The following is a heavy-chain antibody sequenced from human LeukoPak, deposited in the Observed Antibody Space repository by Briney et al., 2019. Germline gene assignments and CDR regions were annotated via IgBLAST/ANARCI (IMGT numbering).Heavy chain of an antibody. V-gene: IGHV4-30-4*08. CDR2: IYYSGST. Sequence: SETLSLTCPVSGGSISSGDYYWSWIRQPPGKGLEWIGYIYYSGSTYYNPSLKSRVTISVDTSKNQFSLKLSSVTAADTAVYYCARATLEMDTTLFDYWGQGTLVTVSS. CDR3: ARATLEMDTTLFDY. J-gene: IGHJ4*02. CDR1: GGSISSGDYY. D-gene: IGHD5-24*01.